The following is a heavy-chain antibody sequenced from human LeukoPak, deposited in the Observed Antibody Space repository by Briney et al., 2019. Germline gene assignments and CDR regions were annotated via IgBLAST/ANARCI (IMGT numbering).Heavy chain of an antibody. D-gene: IGHD3-10*01. CDR1: GFIFSNYW. J-gene: IGHJ4*02. CDR3: ASQSYGLFEY. V-gene: IGHV3-74*01. CDR2: INHDGSST. Sequence: GGSLRLSCAASGFIFSNYWMSWVRHAPGKGLVWVSRINHDGSSTNYADSVKGRFTISRDNAKNSLYLQMNSLRAEDTAVYYCASQSYGLFEYWGQGTLVTVSS.